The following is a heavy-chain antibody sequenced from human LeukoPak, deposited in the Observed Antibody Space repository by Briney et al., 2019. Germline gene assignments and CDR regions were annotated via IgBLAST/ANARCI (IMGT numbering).Heavy chain of an antibody. D-gene: IGHD3-3*01. Sequence: PSETLSLTCTVSGGSISSSSYYWGWIRQPPGKGLEWIGSIYYSGSTYYNPSLKSRVTISVDTSKNQFSLKLSSVTAADTAVYYCARRTEYDFWSGTNAFDIWGQGTMVTVSS. CDR1: GGSISSSSYY. J-gene: IGHJ3*02. V-gene: IGHV4-39*01. CDR2: IYYSGST. CDR3: ARRTEYDFWSGTNAFDI.